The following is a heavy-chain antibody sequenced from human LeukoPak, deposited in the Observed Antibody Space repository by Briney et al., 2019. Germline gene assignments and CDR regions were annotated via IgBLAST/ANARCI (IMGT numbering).Heavy chain of an antibody. D-gene: IGHD2-8*01. CDR3: ARRDCSNGVCYSPHLDY. V-gene: IGHV4-34*01. CDR1: GGSFSGYY. J-gene: IGHJ4*02. Sequence: SETLSLTCAVYGGSFSGYYWSWIRQPPGKGLEWIGEINHSGSTNYNPSLKSRVTISIDTSKNQFSLKLTSVTAADTAVYYCARRDCSNGVCYSPHLDYWGQGTLVTVSS. CDR2: INHSGST.